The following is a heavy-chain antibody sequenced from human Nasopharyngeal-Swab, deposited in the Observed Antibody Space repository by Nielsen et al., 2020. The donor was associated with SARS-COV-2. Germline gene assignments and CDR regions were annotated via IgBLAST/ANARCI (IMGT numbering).Heavy chain of an antibody. Sequence: SETLSLTCSVSGCSFSSYSWSWIRQPPGKGLEWVGYLYYSGSTNYNPSLKSRVTISVDTSKTQFSLKLSSVTAADTAVYYCARAFVGYCSSTSCYAGNYYYYYMDVWGKGTTVTVSS. J-gene: IGHJ6*03. CDR2: LYYSGST. CDR3: ARAFVGYCSSTSCYAGNYYYYYMDV. CDR1: GCSFSSYS. D-gene: IGHD2-2*01. V-gene: IGHV4-59*01.